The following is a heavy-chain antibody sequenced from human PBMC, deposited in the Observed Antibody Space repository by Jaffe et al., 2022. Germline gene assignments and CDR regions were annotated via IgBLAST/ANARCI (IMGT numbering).Heavy chain of an antibody. CDR2: ISSSGSTI. D-gene: IGHD5-18*01. Sequence: EVQLVESGGGLVQPGGSLRLSCAASGFTFSSYEMNWVRQAPGKGLEWVSYISSSGSTIYYADSVKGRFTISRDNAKNSLYLQMNSLRAEDTAVYYCARHVGRGYRYNWFDPWGQGTLVTVSS. CDR1: GFTFSSYE. CDR3: ARHVGRGYRYNWFDP. V-gene: IGHV3-48*03. J-gene: IGHJ5*02.